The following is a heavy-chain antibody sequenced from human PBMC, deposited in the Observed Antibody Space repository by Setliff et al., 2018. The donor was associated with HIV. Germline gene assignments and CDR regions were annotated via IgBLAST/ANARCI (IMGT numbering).Heavy chain of an antibody. CDR3: AKDGDYSNNLYDAFDI. CDR1: GGSINSTSYY. V-gene: IGHV4-39*02. D-gene: IGHD3-16*01. Sequence: SETLSLTCTVSGGSINSTSYYWGWIRQPPGNGLEWIGSIYHTGSTYYKSSLKSRVTISVDTSKNQFSLRLSSVAAGDTAVYYCAKDGDYSNNLYDAFDIWGQGTMVTVSS. J-gene: IGHJ3*02. CDR2: IYHTGST.